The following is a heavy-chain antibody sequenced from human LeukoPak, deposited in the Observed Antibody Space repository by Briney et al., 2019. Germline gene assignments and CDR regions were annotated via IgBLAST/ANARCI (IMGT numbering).Heavy chain of an antibody. Sequence: GGSLRLSCAASGFTFSRYWMYWVRHAPGKGLVWVSCVNSDGSATFYEVSVKGRFTISKDNAKNTLYLQMNSLRAEDTAVYSCARAGDSRALDIWGQGTTVTVSS. D-gene: IGHD2-21*01. V-gene: IGHV3-74*01. CDR1: GFTFSRYW. CDR3: ARAGDSRALDI. CDR2: VNSDGSAT. J-gene: IGHJ3*02.